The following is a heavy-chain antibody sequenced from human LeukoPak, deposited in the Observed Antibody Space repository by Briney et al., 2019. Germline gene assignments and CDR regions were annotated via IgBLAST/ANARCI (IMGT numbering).Heavy chain of an antibody. CDR2: ISSSSSYT. V-gene: IGHV3-11*05. Sequence: GGSLRLSCAASGFTFSDYYMSWIRQAPGKGLEWVSYISSSSSYTNYADSVKGRFTISRDNAKNSLYLQMNSLRAEDTAVHYCARDPKLVTATYYYYYGMDVWGQGTTVTVSS. CDR3: ARDPKLVTATYYYYYGMDV. CDR1: GFTFSDYY. J-gene: IGHJ6*02. D-gene: IGHD2-21*02.